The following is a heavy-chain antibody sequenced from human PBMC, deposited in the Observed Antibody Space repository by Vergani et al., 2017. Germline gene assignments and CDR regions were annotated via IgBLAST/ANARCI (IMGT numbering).Heavy chain of an antibody. D-gene: IGHD3-10*01. V-gene: IGHV3-23*04. CDR3: AKQYFVSGNYLFDY. J-gene: IGHJ4*02. CDR2: ISGSGVSA. Sequence: VQLVESGGGVVQPGTSLRLSCVASGFSFRGHGMHWVRQAPGKGLEWVSGISGSGVSAYYTDSVKGRFTISRDNSKNMLFLQMNNLRTEDTAIYYCAKQYFVSGNYLFDYWGQGTLVTVSS. CDR1: GFSFRGHG.